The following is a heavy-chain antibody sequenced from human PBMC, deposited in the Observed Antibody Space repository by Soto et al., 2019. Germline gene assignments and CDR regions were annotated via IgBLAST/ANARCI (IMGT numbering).Heavy chain of an antibody. D-gene: IGHD4-17*01. CDR3: ANSDYGGTYDY. CDR1: GYPFNSYC. J-gene: IGHJ4*02. Sequence: GGSLRLSCAASGYPFNSYCMHWVRKAPGKGLVWVSRINSDGSSTSYADSVKGRFTISRDNAKNTLYLQMNSLRAEDTAVYYCANSDYGGTYDYWGQGTLVTVSS. V-gene: IGHV3-74*01. CDR2: INSDGSST.